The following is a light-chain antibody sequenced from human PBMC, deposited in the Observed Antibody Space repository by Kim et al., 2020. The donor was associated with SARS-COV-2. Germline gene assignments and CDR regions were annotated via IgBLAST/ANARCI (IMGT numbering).Light chain of an antibody. J-gene: IGKJ1*01. CDR3: QQYNDWPRT. CDR2: GAS. CDR1: QSISTN. V-gene: IGKV3-15*01. Sequence: IVMTQSPDTVSVSPGERATLSCRASQSISTNLAWYQQKPGQAPRLLIYGASSRSTGIPDRFSGSGSGTEFTLTITSLQSEDFAFYYCQQYNDWPRTFGQGTKVDIK.